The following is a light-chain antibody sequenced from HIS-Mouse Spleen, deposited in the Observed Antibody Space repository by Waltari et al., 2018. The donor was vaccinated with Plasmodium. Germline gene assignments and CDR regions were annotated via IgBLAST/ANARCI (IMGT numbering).Light chain of an antibody. CDR2: GAS. Sequence: EIVLTQSPGTLSLSPGERATLSCRASQSVSSSYLAWYQQKPGQAPRLLIYGASSRATGTPDRCSGSGSGTDVTVTISRLEPEDFAVDYCQKYGSSPYTFGQGTKLEIK. J-gene: IGKJ2*01. CDR3: QKYGSSPYT. V-gene: IGKV3-20*01. CDR1: QSVSSSY.